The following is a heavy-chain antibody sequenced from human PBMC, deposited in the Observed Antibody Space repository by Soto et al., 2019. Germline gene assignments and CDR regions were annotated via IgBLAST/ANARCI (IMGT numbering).Heavy chain of an antibody. V-gene: IGHV1-69*01. Sequence: QVQLVQSGAEVKKPGSSVKVSCKASGGTFSSYAISWVRQPPGQGLECMGGIIPIFGTANYAQKFQGRVTITADESTSTAYMELSSLRSEDTAVYYCARDLRGELLFGGYYYYGMDVWGQGTTVTVSS. CDR3: ARDLRGELLFGGYYYYGMDV. D-gene: IGHD1-26*01. CDR2: IIPIFGTA. CDR1: GGTFSSYA. J-gene: IGHJ6*02.